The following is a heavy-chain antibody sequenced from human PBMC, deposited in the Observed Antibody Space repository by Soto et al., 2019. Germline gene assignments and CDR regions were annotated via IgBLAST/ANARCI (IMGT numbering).Heavy chain of an antibody. CDR3: ALHRGFITRDEYYFDY. D-gene: IGHD3-22*01. Sequence: QITLKESGPTLVKPTQTLTLTCTFSGFSLSTSGVGVSWIRQPPGKALEWLALIYWDDDKRYSPSLKSRLTITKDTSKNQVVLTMTNMDPVDTATYYCALHRGFITRDEYYFDYWGQGTLVTVSS. V-gene: IGHV2-5*02. CDR1: GFSLSTSGVG. CDR2: IYWDDDK. J-gene: IGHJ4*02.